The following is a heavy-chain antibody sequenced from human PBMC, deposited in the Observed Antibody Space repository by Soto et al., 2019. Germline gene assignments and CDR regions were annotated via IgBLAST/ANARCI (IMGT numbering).Heavy chain of an antibody. CDR3: AKDHCTDGVCDYYYGMDV. J-gene: IGHJ6*02. CDR1: GFTFSSSG. Sequence: QVQLVESGGGVVQPGSSLRLSCATSGFTFSSSGMRWVREAPGKGLEWVAVISYDGSNKYYADSVKGRFTISRDNCKHPLYLQMNSLRAEDTAVYYCAKDHCTDGVCDYYYGMDVWGQGTTVTVSS. D-gene: IGHD2-8*01. V-gene: IGHV3-30*18. CDR2: ISYDGSNK.